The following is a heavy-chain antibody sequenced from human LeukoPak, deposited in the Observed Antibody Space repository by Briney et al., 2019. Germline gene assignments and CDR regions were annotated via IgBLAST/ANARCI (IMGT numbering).Heavy chain of an antibody. CDR1: GFTFSSYA. D-gene: IGHD3-10*01. J-gene: IGHJ6*02. Sequence: GGSLRLSCAASGFTFSSYAMSWVRQAPGKGLEWVSAISGSGGSTYYADSVKGRFTISRDNSKNTLYLQMNSLRAEDTAVYYCAKDLHYGSGSYYNPLNYYYYYGMDVWGQGTTVTVSS. CDR3: AKDLHYGSGSYYNPLNYYYYYGMDV. V-gene: IGHV3-23*01. CDR2: ISGSGGST.